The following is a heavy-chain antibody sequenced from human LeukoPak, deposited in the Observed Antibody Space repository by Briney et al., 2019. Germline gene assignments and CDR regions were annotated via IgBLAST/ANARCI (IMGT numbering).Heavy chain of an antibody. Sequence: SETLSLTCTVSGVSINNYHWTWIRQSPGKTLEWIGYIYSNENTNYNPSLKSRVTMSLDTSKNQFSLKLTSVTAADTAVYYCARTTEGGYTYGYFYYYYMDVWGKGTTVTISS. J-gene: IGHJ6*03. D-gene: IGHD5-18*01. CDR3: ARTTEGGYTYGYFYYYYMDV. CDR2: IYSNENT. CDR1: GVSINNYH. V-gene: IGHV4-59*01.